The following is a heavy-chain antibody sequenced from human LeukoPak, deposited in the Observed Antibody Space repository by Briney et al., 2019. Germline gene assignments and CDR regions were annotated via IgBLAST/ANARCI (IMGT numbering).Heavy chain of an antibody. CDR3: ARKWSGVFDS. CDR1: GFIFSNYE. CDR2: ITSSTSGSSI. J-gene: IGHJ4*02. V-gene: IGHV3-48*03. Sequence: GGSLRLSCAASGFIFSNYEMNWVRQAPGEGLEWISYITSSTSGSSIYYADSVEGRFTISRDNAKNSLYLQMNSLRAEDTAVYYCARKWSGVFDSWGQGTLVTVSS. D-gene: IGHD3-10*01.